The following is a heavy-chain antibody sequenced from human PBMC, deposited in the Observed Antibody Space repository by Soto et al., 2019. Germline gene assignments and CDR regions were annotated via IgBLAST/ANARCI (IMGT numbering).Heavy chain of an antibody. V-gene: IGHV3-43*01. CDR1: GFTFDDYT. CDR3: ASHSGSNQLKFDY. Sequence: GGSLRLSCAASGFTFDDYTMHWVRQAPGKGLEWVSLISWDGGSTYYADSVKGRFTISRDNSKNSLYLQMNGLRTEDTALYYCASHSGSNQLKFDYWGQGTLVTVSS. CDR2: ISWDGGST. J-gene: IGHJ4*02. D-gene: IGHD1-26*01.